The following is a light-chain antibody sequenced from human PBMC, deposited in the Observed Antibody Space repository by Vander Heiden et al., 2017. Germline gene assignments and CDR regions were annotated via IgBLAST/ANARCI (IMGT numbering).Light chain of an antibody. CDR2: LNSDGSH. J-gene: IGLJ2*01. CDR3: QTWGTGL. Sequence: QLALPPPPSASASLRSSVKLTCTLSSGHSSYAIAWHQQQPEKGPRYLMKLNSDGSHSKGDGIPDRFSGSSSGAERYLTISSLQSEDEADYYCQTWGTGLFGGGTKLTVL. V-gene: IGLV4-69*01. CDR1: SGHSSYA.